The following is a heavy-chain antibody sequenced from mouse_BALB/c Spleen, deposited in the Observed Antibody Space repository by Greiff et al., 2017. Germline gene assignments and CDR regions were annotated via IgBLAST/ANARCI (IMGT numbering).Heavy chain of an antibody. CDR2: ISSGGGNT. CDR1: GFTFSSYT. Sequence: EVQVVESGGGLVKPGGSLKLSCAASGFTFSSYTMSWVRQTPEKRLEWVATISSGGGNTYYPDSVKGRFTISRDNAKNNLYLQMSSLRSEDTALYYCARGRLFDYWGQGTTLTVSS. V-gene: IGHV5-9*03. CDR3: ARGRLFDY. D-gene: IGHD3-2*02. J-gene: IGHJ2*01.